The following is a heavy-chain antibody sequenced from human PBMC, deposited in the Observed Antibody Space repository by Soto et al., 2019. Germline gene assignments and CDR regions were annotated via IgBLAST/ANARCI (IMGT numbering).Heavy chain of an antibody. J-gene: IGHJ3*02. CDR3: AKDGYYCGGDCFGPVDAFDI. CDR2: IRSKAYGGTT. CDR1: GFTFGDYA. Sequence: GGSLRLSCTASGFTFGDYAMSWFRQAPGKGLEWVGFIRSKAYGGTTEYAASVKGRFTISRDDSKNTLYLQMNSLRAEDTAVYYCAKDGYYCGGDCFGPVDAFDIWGQGTMVTVSS. D-gene: IGHD2-21*02. V-gene: IGHV3-49*03.